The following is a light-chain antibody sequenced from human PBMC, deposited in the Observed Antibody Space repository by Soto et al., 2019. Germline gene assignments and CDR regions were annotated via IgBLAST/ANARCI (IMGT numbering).Light chain of an antibody. CDR3: QSYDKSLSGAYV. J-gene: IGLJ1*01. Sequence: QSVLTQPPSVSGAPGQSITIACTGSTSNIGAGYDVHWYQQLPGTAPKLLIYATSNRPSGVPDRFFGSKSGTSASLAISGLQAEDEADYYCQSYDKSLSGAYVFGTGTKLTVL. V-gene: IGLV1-40*01. CDR1: TSNIGAGYD. CDR2: ATS.